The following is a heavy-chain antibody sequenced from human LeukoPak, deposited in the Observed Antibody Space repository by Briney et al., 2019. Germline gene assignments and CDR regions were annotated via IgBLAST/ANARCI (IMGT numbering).Heavy chain of an antibody. CDR1: GFTFSSYN. CDR2: IWYDGSNK. Sequence: PGGSLRLSCVVSGFTFSSYNMHWVRQAPGKGLEWVAVIWYDGSNKYYADSVKGRFTISRDNSKNTLYLQMNSLRAEDTAVYYCARERSDWDYGVPDYWGQGTLVTVSS. V-gene: IGHV3-33*08. CDR3: ARERSDWDYGVPDY. D-gene: IGHD4-17*01. J-gene: IGHJ4*02.